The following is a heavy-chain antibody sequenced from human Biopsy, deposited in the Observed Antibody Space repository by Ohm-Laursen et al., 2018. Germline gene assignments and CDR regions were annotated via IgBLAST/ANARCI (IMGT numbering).Heavy chain of an antibody. CDR2: INPSGGST. CDR3: ARPRNPRWNDYSALDF. CDR1: GYTFTTYH. D-gene: IGHD4-11*01. Sequence: ESSVKVSCNASGYTFTTYHLHWVRQAPGQGLEWMGIINPSGGSTTYAQKFQGRVAITSDTSTGAIYMELTSLRSEDTAVYYCARPRNPRWNDYSALDFWGQGTMVTVSS. J-gene: IGHJ3*01. V-gene: IGHV1-46*01.